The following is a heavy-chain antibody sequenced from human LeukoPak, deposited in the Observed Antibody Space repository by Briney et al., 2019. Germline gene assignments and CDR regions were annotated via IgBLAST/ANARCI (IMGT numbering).Heavy chain of an antibody. Sequence: ASAKLSCNAGGYNFDNIGIVWVRRAPGQGREWRGWINTHNGNTMYAQPYQGRHTMTTDTSTSTIYMALRSEISGDAAVYFCARDTPQHVKRCDYWGQGTQVTVSS. CDR3: ARDTPQHVKRCDY. V-gene: IGHV1-18*01. J-gene: IGHJ4*02. CDR2: INTHNGNT. CDR1: GYNFDNIG. D-gene: IGHD6-6*01.